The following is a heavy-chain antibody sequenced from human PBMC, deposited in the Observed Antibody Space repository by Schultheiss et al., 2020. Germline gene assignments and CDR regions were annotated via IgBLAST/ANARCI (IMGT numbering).Heavy chain of an antibody. CDR3: ARGHSSSWVDY. J-gene: IGHJ4*02. V-gene: IGHV4-61*02. Sequence: SETLSLTCTVSGGSISSGSYYWSWIRQPAGKGLEWIGRIYTSGSTNYNPSLKSRVTISVDTSKNQFSLKLSSVTAADTAVYYCARGHSSSWVDYWGQGTLVTGYS. CDR2: IYTSGST. CDR1: GGSISSGSYY. D-gene: IGHD6-13*01.